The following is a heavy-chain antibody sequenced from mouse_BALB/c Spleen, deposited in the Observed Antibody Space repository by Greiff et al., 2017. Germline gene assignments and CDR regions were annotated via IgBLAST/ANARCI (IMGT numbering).Heavy chain of an antibody. CDR3: TPITTVVAPFAY. V-gene: IGHV1S16*01. CDR1: GYTFTSYW. D-gene: IGHD1-1*01. J-gene: IGHJ3*01. CDR2: INPRNGGT. Sequence: QVQLQQPGAELVKPGASVKLSCKASGYTFTSYWMHWVKLRPGQGLEWIGEINPRNGGTNYNEKFTRKATLTVDKSSSTAYMQLSSLTPEDSAVYYYTPITTVVAPFAYWGQGTLVTGSA.